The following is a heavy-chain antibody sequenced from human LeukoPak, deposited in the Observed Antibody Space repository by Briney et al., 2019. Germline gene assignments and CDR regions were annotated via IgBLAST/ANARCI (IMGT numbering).Heavy chain of an antibody. Sequence: SETLSLTCAVYGGSFSGYYWSWIRQPPGKGLEWIGEINHSGSTNYNPSLKSRVTISVDTSKNQFSLKLSSVTAADTAVYYCGRGRWAGNQFDYWGQGTLVTVSS. CDR2: INHSGST. V-gene: IGHV4-34*01. CDR1: GGSFSGYY. D-gene: IGHD1-14*01. J-gene: IGHJ4*02. CDR3: GRGRWAGNQFDY.